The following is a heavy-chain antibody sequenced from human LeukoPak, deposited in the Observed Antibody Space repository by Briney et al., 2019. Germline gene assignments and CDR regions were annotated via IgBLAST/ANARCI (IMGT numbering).Heavy chain of an antibody. CDR2: ISGSGGST. J-gene: IGHJ4*02. CDR1: GFTFSSYA. CDR3: AKDQGEYYYDSSGSAY. Sequence: GGSLRLSCAASGFTFSSYALSWVRQAPGKGLDWVSAISGSGGSTYYADSVKGRFTISRDNSKNTLYLQMNSLRAEDTAVYYRAKDQGEYYYDSSGSAYWGQGTLVTVSS. V-gene: IGHV3-23*01. D-gene: IGHD3-22*01.